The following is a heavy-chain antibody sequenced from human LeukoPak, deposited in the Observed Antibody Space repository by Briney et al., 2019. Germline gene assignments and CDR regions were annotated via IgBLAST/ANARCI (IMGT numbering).Heavy chain of an antibody. D-gene: IGHD3-16*01. CDR3: AREGGGNPDY. CDR1: GGSISSYY. Sequence: SETLSLTCTVSGGSISSYYWSWIRQPPGKGLEWIGYIYCSGSTNYNPSLKSRVTISVDTSKNQFSLKLSSVTAADTAVYYCAREGGGNPDYWGQGTLVTVSS. J-gene: IGHJ4*02. V-gene: IGHV4-59*01. CDR2: IYCSGST.